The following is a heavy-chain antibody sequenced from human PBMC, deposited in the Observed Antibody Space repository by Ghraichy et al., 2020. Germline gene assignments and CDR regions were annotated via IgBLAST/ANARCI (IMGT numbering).Heavy chain of an antibody. D-gene: IGHD2-2*01. Sequence: SETLSLSCTVSGGSISSYYWNWIRQPPGKGLEWIGYIYYSGSTNYNSSLKSRVTISVDPSKNQFSLKLSSVTAADTAVYYCARDVVPSATKYGLDVWGQGPRSPSP. V-gene: IGHV4-59*01. CDR2: IYYSGST. CDR3: ARDVVPSATKYGLDV. CDR1: GGSISSYY. J-gene: IGHJ6*02.